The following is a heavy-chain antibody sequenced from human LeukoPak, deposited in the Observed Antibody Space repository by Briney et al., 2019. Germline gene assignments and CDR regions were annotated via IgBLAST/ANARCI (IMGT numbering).Heavy chain of an antibody. V-gene: IGHV4-61*01. Sequence: SETLSLTCTVSGGSISSASYYWSWIRQPPGKGLEWIGYIYYSGSTNYNPSLKSRVTISVDTSKNQFSLKLSSVTAADTAVYYCARGVEASGSYLAYYYYMDVWGKGTTVTISS. CDR1: GGSISSASYY. CDR3: ARGVEASGSYLAYYYYMDV. D-gene: IGHD1-26*01. J-gene: IGHJ6*03. CDR2: IYYSGST.